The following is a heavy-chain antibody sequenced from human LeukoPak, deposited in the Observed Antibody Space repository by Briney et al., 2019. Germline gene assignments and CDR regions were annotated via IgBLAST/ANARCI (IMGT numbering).Heavy chain of an antibody. V-gene: IGHV3-23*01. J-gene: IGHJ4*02. CDR2: ISGSGGST. CDR1: GFTFSSYA. D-gene: IGHD6-19*01. Sequence: PGGSLRLSCAASGFTFSSYAMSWVRQAPGKGLEWVSAISGSGGSTYYADSVKGRFTISRDNSKNTLHLQMNSLRAEDTAVYYCAKTFSSGWSNSFDYWGQGTLVTVSS. CDR3: AKTFSSGWSNSFDY.